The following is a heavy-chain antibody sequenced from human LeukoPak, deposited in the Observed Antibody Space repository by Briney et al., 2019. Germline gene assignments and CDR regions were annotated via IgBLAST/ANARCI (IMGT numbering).Heavy chain of an antibody. CDR2: ISYDGSNK. V-gene: IGHV3-30*04. CDR1: GFTFRSYA. J-gene: IGHJ3*02. Sequence: GRSLRLSCAASGFTFRSYAMHWVRQAPGKGLEWVAVISYDGSNKYYADSVKGRFTISRDNSKNTLYLQMNSLRAEDTAVYYCARGDQWLVFGAFDIWGQGTMVTVSS. D-gene: IGHD6-19*01. CDR3: ARGDQWLVFGAFDI.